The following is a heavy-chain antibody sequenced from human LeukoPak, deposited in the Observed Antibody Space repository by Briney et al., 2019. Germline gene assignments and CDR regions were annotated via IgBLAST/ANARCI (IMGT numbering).Heavy chain of an antibody. CDR2: ISYDGSNK. J-gene: IGHJ4*02. V-gene: IGHV3-30*03. CDR1: GFTFSSYG. Sequence: GGSLRLSCAASGFTFSSYGMHWVRQAPGKGLEWVAVISYDGSNKYYADSVKGRFTISRDNSKNTLYLQMNSLRAEDTAVYYWAREENFGNAVRFDYGGQGTLVTVSS. CDR3: AREENFGNAVRFDY. D-gene: IGHD4-17*01.